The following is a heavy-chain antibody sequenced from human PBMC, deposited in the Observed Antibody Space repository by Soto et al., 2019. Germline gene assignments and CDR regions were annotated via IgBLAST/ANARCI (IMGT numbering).Heavy chain of an antibody. V-gene: IGHV4-59*08. CDR1: GGSISYYY. CDR3: ARGEYQLLSVDP. J-gene: IGHJ5*02. D-gene: IGHD2-2*01. CDR2: INYSGST. Sequence: SETLSLTCTVSGGSISYYYWSWSRQPPWKGLEWIGYINYSGSTNYNPSLKSRVTISVDTSKNQFSLKVSSVTAADTAVYYCARGEYQLLSVDPWGQGTLVTVSS.